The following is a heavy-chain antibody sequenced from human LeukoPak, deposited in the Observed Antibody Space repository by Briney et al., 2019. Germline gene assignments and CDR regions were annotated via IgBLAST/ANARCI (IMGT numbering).Heavy chain of an antibody. Sequence: SETLSLTCTVSGGSIGTYYWSWIRQPPGRGLEWIGYVHYSGSTRYSPSLKGRVTISVDTSKNQFSLKLSSVTAADTAVYYCARGVEGWFGELGPDWFDPWGQGTLVTVSS. V-gene: IGHV4-59*01. D-gene: IGHD3-10*01. J-gene: IGHJ5*02. CDR1: GGSIGTYY. CDR2: VHYSGST. CDR3: ARGVEGWFGELGPDWFDP.